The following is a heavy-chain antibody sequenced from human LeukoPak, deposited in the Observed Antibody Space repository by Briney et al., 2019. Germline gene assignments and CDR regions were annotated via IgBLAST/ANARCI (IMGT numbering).Heavy chain of an antibody. J-gene: IGHJ4*02. CDR1: GYSFTSYW. V-gene: IGHV5-51*01. Sequence: GESLKISCKGSGYSFTSYWIGWVRQMPGKGLEWMGIIYPGDSDTRYSPSFQGQVTISADKSISTAYLQWSSLKASDTAMYYCARWGPKGLRYYDSSGPLWGQGTLVTVSS. CDR3: ARWGPKGLRYYDSSGPL. D-gene: IGHD3-22*01. CDR2: IYPGDSDT.